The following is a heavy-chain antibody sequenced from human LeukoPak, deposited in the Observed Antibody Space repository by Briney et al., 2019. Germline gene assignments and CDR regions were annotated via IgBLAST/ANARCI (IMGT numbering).Heavy chain of an antibody. D-gene: IGHD3-16*02. CDR2: IYYSGST. J-gene: IGHJ3*02. V-gene: IGHV4-59*01. CDR1: GGSISSYY. CDR3: ARGDYVWGSYRYSNAFDI. Sequence: SETLSLTCTVSGGSISSYYWSWIRQPPGKGLEWIGYIYYSGSTNYNPSLTSRVTISVDTSKNQFSLKLSFVAAADTAVYYCARGDYVWGSYRYSNAFDIWGQGTMVTVSS.